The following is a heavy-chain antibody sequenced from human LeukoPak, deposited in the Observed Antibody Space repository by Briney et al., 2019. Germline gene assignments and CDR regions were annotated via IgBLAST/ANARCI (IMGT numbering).Heavy chain of an antibody. Sequence: ASVKVSCKASGHTFTGYYIHWVRQAAGQGLEWMGWINPNSGGTNYIQKFQGRVTMTRDTSISTAYMELSRLRSDDTAVYYCARSTTPNENEYFEHWGQGTLVTVSS. D-gene: IGHD2/OR15-2a*01. V-gene: IGHV1-2*02. CDR1: GHTFTGYY. CDR3: ARSTTPNENEYFEH. CDR2: INPNSGGT. J-gene: IGHJ1*01.